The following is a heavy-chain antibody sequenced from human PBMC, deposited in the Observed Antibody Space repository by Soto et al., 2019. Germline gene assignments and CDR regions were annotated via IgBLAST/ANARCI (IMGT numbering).Heavy chain of an antibody. CDR2: ISYDGSNK. CDR1: GFSFSTYA. D-gene: IGHD2-2*01. J-gene: IGHJ6*02. CDR3: ARDRGYCISTSCYGGAYYYGMDV. Sequence: QVQLVESGGGVVQPGRSLRLSCAASGFSFSTYAMHWVRQAPGKGLEWVAVISYDGSNKNYADSVKGRFTISRDNSKNTVYLQMISLRADDTAVYYCARDRGYCISTSCYGGAYYYGMDVWGQGTTVTVSS. V-gene: IGHV3-30-3*01.